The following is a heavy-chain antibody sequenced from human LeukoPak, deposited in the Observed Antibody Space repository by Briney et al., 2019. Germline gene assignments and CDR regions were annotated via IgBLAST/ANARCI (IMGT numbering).Heavy chain of an antibody. Sequence: GGSLRLSCAASGFSVRGSFMTWARQAPGKGLEWVSLLSNTENSFYADSVKGRFTLSRDISNNTLYLHMHSLRGEDTAVYFCARAIGVVDCGTQTCYPYHFDKWGRGTLVTVSS. D-gene: IGHD2-21*01. CDR3: ARAIGVVDCGTQTCYPYHFDK. J-gene: IGHJ4*02. CDR1: GFSVRGSF. CDR2: LSNTENS. V-gene: IGHV3-66*01.